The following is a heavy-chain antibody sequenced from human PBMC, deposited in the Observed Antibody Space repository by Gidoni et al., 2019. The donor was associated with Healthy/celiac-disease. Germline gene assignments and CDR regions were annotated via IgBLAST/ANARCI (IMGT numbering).Heavy chain of an antibody. CDR2: INHSGST. D-gene: IGHD3-10*01. CDR1: GGSFSGYY. J-gene: IGHJ4*02. Sequence: QVQLQQWGAGLLKPSETLSLTCAVYGGSFSGYYWSWIRQPPGKGLEWIGEINHSGSTNYNPSLKSRVTISVDTSKNQFSLKLSSVTAADTAVYYCARRHYYGSGSYYTYWGQGTLVTVSS. V-gene: IGHV4-34*01. CDR3: ARRHYYGSGSYYTY.